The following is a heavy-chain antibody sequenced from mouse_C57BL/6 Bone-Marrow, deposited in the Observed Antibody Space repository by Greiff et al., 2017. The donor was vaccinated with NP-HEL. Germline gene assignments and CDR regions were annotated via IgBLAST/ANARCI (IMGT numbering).Heavy chain of an antibody. Sequence: VQLQQSGPELVKPGASVKISCKASGYAFSSSWMNWVKQRPGKGLEWIGRIYPGDGDTNYNGKFKGKATLTADKSSSTAFMQLSSLTSEDSAVYFCARKRTTVVFDGWGTGTTVTVSS. CDR3: ARKRTTVVFDG. D-gene: IGHD1-1*01. J-gene: IGHJ1*03. V-gene: IGHV1-82*01. CDR1: GYAFSSSW. CDR2: IYPGDGDT.